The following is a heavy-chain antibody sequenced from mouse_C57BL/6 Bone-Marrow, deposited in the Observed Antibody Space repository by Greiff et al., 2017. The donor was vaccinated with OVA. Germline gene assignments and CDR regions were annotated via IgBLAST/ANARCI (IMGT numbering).Heavy chain of an antibody. D-gene: IGHD2-4*01. CDR3: AIGGIYYDYDGPGYFDV. J-gene: IGHJ1*03. Sequence: QVQLQQPGAELVKPGASVKVSCKASGYTFTSYWMPWVKQRPGQGLEWIGRIHPYDSDTNYNQKFKGKATLTVDTSSSTAYMQLSSLTSEDSAVYYCAIGGIYYDYDGPGYFDVWGTGTTVTVSS. CDR2: IHPYDSDT. V-gene: IGHV1-74*01. CDR1: GYTFTSYW.